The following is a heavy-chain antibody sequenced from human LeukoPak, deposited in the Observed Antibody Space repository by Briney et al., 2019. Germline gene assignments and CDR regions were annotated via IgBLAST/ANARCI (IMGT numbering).Heavy chain of an antibody. J-gene: IGHJ4*02. D-gene: IGHD3-22*01. V-gene: IGHV3-30*18. CDR1: GFTFSSHG. CDR2: ILYDGSNE. Sequence: GGSLRLSCAASGFTFSSHGTHWVRQAPGMGLEWVALILYDGSNEYYADSVQGRFTISRDSSRNKLYLQMNSLRAEDTAVYYCAKDGTGGYYYLDYWGQGALVTVSS. CDR3: AKDGTGGYYYLDY.